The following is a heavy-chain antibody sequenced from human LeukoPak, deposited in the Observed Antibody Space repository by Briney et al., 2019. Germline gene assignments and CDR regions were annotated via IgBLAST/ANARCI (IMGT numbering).Heavy chain of an antibody. CDR1: GGTFTSYA. CDR3: GVRLGELSSQEGFDY. CDR2: INPSFGRA. V-gene: IGHV1-69*05. D-gene: IGHD3-16*02. Sequence: SVKVSCKASGGTFTSYAISWVRQAPGQGLEWMGGINPSFGRAHYAQKFQGRVTITTDESTSTAYMELSSLRPEDTAVYYCGVRLGELSSQEGFDYWGQGTLVTVSS. J-gene: IGHJ4*02.